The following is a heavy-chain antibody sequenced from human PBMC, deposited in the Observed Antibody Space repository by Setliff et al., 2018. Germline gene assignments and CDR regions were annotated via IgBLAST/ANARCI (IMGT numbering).Heavy chain of an antibody. CDR2: VTVYNGNT. Sequence: ASVKVSCKATGYTFSNYGVTWVRQAPGQGLEWMGWVTVYNGNTKYAQNLQGRLTLTTDISTSTAYMELGSLTTDDTAVYYCARVESMVRGKNILRHFDYWGQGIQVTVSS. CDR1: GYTFSNYG. CDR3: ARVESMVRGKNILRHFDY. D-gene: IGHD3-10*01. V-gene: IGHV1-18*01. J-gene: IGHJ4*02.